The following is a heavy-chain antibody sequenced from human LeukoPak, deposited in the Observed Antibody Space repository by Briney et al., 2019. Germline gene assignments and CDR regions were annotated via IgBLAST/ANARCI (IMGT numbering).Heavy chain of an antibody. CDR3: AKDPPGQLWLFDY. CDR1: GFTFSSYA. CDR2: ITNSGGTT. J-gene: IGHJ4*02. V-gene: IGHV3-23*01. Sequence: GGSLRLSCAASGFTFSSYAMSWVRQVPGKGLEWVSAITNSGGTTYYADSVKGRFTTSRDNSKNTLYLQMNSLRAEDTAVYYCAKDPPGQLWLFDYWGQGTLVTVSS. D-gene: IGHD3-16*01.